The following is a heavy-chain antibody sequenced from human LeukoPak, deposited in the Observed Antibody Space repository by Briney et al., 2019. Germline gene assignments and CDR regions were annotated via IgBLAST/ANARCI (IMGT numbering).Heavy chain of an antibody. J-gene: IGHJ3*02. CDR3: ARSGSYSVDAFDI. CDR1: GFTFSSYG. Sequence: GGSLRLSCAASGFTFSSYGMSWVRQAPGKGLEWVSAISGSGGSTYYADSVKGRFTISRDNSKNTLYLQMNSLRAEDTAVYYCARSGSYSVDAFDIWGQGTMVTVSS. D-gene: IGHD1-26*01. V-gene: IGHV3-23*01. CDR2: ISGSGGST.